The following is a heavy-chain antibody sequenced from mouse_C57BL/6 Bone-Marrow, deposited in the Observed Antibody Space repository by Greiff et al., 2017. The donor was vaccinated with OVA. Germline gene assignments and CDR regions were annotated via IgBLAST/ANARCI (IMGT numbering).Heavy chain of an antibody. J-gene: IGHJ1*03. V-gene: IGHV1-18*01. Sequence: VQLQQSGPELVKPGASVKIPCKASGYTFTDYNMDWVKQSHGKSLEWIGDINPNNGGTIYNQKFKGKATLTVDKSSSTAYMDLRSLTSEDTAVYYCARFSYSNYWYFDVWGTGTTVTVSS. D-gene: IGHD2-5*01. CDR2: INPNNGGT. CDR3: ARFSYSNYWYFDV. CDR1: GYTFTDYN.